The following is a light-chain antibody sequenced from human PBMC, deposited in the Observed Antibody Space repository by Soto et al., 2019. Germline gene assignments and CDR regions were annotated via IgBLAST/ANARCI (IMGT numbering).Light chain of an antibody. CDR1: SSDIGTYDY. CDR3: CSYTSSGTRL. Sequence: QSVLTQPPSASGSPGQSVTISCTGTSSDIGTYDYVSWYQHLPDKAPKLIIYEVSKRPSGVPDRFSGSKSGNTASLTVSGLQAEDEGDYYCCSYTSSGTRLFGGGTKLTVL. CDR2: EVS. V-gene: IGLV2-8*01. J-gene: IGLJ2*01.